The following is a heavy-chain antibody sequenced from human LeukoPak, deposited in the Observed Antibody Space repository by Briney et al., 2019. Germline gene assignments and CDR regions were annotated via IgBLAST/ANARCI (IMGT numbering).Heavy chain of an antibody. Sequence: ASVKVSCKASGYTLTSYGISWVRQAPGQGLEWMGWISAYNGNTNYAQKLQGRVTMTTDTSTSTAYMELRSLRSDDTAVYYCARDVGYYDSSGYYYWYYWGQGTLVTVSS. CDR3: ARDVGYYDSSGYYYWYY. CDR1: GYTLTSYG. J-gene: IGHJ4*02. CDR2: ISAYNGNT. V-gene: IGHV1-18*01. D-gene: IGHD3-22*01.